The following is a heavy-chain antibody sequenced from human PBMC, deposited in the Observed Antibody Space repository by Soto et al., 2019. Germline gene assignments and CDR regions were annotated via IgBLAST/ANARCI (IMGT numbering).Heavy chain of an antibody. D-gene: IGHD4-17*01. CDR3: AKDTAPDYGGNSALGY. CDR2: ISGSGGST. Sequence: EVQLLESGGGLVQPGGSLRLSCAASGFTFSSYAMSWVRQAPGKGLEWVSAISGSGGSTYYADSVKGRFTISRDNSKNALYLQMNSLRAEDTAVYYCAKDTAPDYGGNSALGYWGQGTLVTVSS. CDR1: GFTFSSYA. J-gene: IGHJ4*02. V-gene: IGHV3-23*01.